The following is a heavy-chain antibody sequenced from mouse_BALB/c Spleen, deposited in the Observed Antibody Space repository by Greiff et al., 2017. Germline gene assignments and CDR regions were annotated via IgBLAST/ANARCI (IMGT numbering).Heavy chain of an antibody. CDR1: GFTFSSYA. J-gene: IGHJ2*01. V-gene: IGHV5-9-4*01. Sequence: EVQGVESGGGLVKPGGSLKLSCAASGFTFSSYAMSWVRQSPEKRLEWVAEISSGGSYTYYPDTVTGRFTISRDNAKNTLYLEMSSLRSEDTAMYYCARGYYGSSSRVYFDYWGQGTTLTVSS. CDR2: ISSGGSYT. CDR3: ARGYYGSSSRVYFDY. D-gene: IGHD1-1*01.